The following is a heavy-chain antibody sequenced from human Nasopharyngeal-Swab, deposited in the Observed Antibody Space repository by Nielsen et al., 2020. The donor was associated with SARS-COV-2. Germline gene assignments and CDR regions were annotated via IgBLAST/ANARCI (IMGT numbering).Heavy chain of an antibody. CDR3: AKVPGSSWVDAFDI. D-gene: IGHD6-13*01. Sequence: GGPLRLSWAASGFIFSSYGMHWVRQAPGKGLEWVAVISYDGSNKYYADSLKGRFNISKDNSKNTLCLQMNSLRAEDTAVYYCAKVPGSSWVDAFDIWGQGTKVTVSS. V-gene: IGHV3-30*18. CDR2: ISYDGSNK. J-gene: IGHJ3*02. CDR1: GFIFSSYG.